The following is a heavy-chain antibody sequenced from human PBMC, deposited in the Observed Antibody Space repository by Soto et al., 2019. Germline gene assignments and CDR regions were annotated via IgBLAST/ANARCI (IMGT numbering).Heavy chain of an antibody. CDR1: GFTFSRFE. CDR2: ISSSGSTA. V-gene: IGHV3-48*03. D-gene: IGHD3-10*01. J-gene: IGHJ4*02. CDR3: TRAAWFPYLSFY. Sequence: GSLRLACSASGFTFSRFELHGVRQAPGKGLEWISYISSSGSTAYYASSVEGRFTISRDNANNSVYLQMDSLRDEDTDLYYCTRAAWFPYLSFYWGQGALVTVSS.